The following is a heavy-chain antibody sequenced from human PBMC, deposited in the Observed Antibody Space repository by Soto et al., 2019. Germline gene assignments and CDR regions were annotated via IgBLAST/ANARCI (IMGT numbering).Heavy chain of an antibody. J-gene: IGHJ5*02. CDR2: ISGSAGVA. Sequence: GGSLRLSCAASGFLISANAMSWVRQAPGGGLEWVSTISGSAGVAFYADSVRGRFTISRDSVKNSVYLQMNNLAADDTGVYYCARGGGGGLFDPWGQGSLVTVSS. D-gene: IGHD2-21*01. CDR1: GFLISANA. CDR3: ARGGGGGLFDP. V-gene: IGHV3-23*01.